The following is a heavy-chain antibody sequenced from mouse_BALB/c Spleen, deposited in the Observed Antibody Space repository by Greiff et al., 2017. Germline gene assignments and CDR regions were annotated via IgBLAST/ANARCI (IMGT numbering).Heavy chain of an antibody. Sequence: EVKVVESGGGLVKPGGSLKLSCAASGFTFSSYAMSWVRQTPEKRLEWVASISSGGSTYYPDSVKGRFTISRDNARNILYLQMSSLRSEDTAMYYCAKIYYDYDEGYYYAMDYWGQGTSVTVSS. D-gene: IGHD2-4*01. CDR1: GFTFSSYA. V-gene: IGHV5-6-5*01. CDR3: AKIYYDYDEGYYYAMDY. J-gene: IGHJ4*01. CDR2: ISSGGST.